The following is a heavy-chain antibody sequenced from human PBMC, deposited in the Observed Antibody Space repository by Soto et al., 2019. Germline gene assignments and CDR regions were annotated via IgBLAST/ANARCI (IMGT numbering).Heavy chain of an antibody. Sequence: QVQLVESGGGVVQPGRSLRLSCAASGFTFNNYGMHWVRQAPGKGLEWVAVIWNDGNGYYYANSVKGRFTISRDNSMTRMYLQMCRPAAEDTALYYCARRQTPPPTRGVGSARAGRDVWGQGATVTVS. V-gene: IGHV3-33*01. D-gene: IGHD2-15*01. CDR1: GFTFNNYG. CDR2: IWNDGNGY. J-gene: IGHJ6*01. CDR3: ARRQTPPPTRGVGSARAGRDV.